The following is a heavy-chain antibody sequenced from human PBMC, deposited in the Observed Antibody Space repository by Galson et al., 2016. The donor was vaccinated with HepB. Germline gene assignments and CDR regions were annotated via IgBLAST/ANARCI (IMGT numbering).Heavy chain of an antibody. D-gene: IGHD1-26*01. CDR2: IVLGSGNT. J-gene: IGHJ6*02. Sequence: SVKVSCKASGFTFSTSAVQWVRQARGQGLEWIGWIVLGSGNTKYAQKFREKVTIARDMSTSTVYMELSSLRSEDTAVYYCATSTGGSHYYGMEVWGQGTTVTVSS. CDR1: GFTFSTSA. CDR3: ATSTGGSHYYGMEV. V-gene: IGHV1-58*01.